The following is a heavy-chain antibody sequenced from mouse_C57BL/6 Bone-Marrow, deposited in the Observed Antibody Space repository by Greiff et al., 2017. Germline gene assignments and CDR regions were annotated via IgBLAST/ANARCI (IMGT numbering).Heavy chain of an antibody. CDR2: INYDGSST. Sequence: DVKLVESAGGLVQPGRSLKLSCTASGFTFSDSYMAWVRQVPEKGLEWVANINYDGSSTYYLDSLKSRFIISRDNAKNILYMQMSSLKSEDPATYYCASDRGLLRWYVDVWGTGTTVTVSS. D-gene: IGHD2-3*01. CDR3: ASDRGLLRWYVDV. V-gene: IGHV5-16*01. J-gene: IGHJ1*03. CDR1: GFTFSDSY.